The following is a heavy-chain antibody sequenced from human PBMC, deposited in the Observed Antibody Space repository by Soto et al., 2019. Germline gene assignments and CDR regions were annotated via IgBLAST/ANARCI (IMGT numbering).Heavy chain of an antibody. CDR1: GGSFSGYY. J-gene: IGHJ5*02. CDR3: ASASYDFWSGYVRNNWFDP. V-gene: IGHV4-34*01. CDR2: INHSGST. Sequence: SETLSLTCAVYGGSFSGYYWSWIRQPPGKGLEWIGEINHSGSTNYNPSLKSRVTISVDTSKNQFSLKLSSVTAADTAVYYCASASYDFWSGYVRNNWFDPWGQGTLVTVSS. D-gene: IGHD3-3*01.